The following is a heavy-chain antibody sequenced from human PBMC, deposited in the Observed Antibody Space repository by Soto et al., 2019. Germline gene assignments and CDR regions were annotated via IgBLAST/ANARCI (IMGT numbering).Heavy chain of an antibody. CDR2: ISSSGYI. CDR1: GFNFNSYT. V-gene: IGHV3-21*01. J-gene: IGHJ6*02. Sequence: PGGSLRLSCAASGFNFNSYTINWVRQAPGKRLEWLSSISSSGYIFSTDSVRGRFTISRDNAKNSVYLQINSLRAEDTAVYFCARDCSGGSCYPGMDVCGQGPTVTVSS. D-gene: IGHD2-15*01. CDR3: ARDCSGGSCYPGMDV.